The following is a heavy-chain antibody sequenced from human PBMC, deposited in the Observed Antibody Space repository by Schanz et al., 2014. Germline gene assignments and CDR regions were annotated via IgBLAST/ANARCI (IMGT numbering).Heavy chain of an antibody. J-gene: IGHJ4*02. CDR2: LSEGGGGT. D-gene: IGHD6-13*01. Sequence: EVQLLESGGGLAQPGGSLRLSCAASGFTLSNYAMSWVRQAPGKGLEWVSALSEGGGGTHYADSVRGRFTISSDSSKNTLYLQMSSLRADDTAVYYCAKSQGSSFDSWGQGTLVTVSS. CDR3: AKSQGSSFDS. V-gene: IGHV3-23*01. CDR1: GFTLSNYA.